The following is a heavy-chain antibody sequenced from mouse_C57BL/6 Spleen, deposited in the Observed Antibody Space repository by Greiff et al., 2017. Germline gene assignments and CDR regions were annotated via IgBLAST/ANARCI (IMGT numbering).Heavy chain of an antibody. D-gene: IGHD2-1*01. CDR3: ARHERGYYGNYDYAMDY. Sequence: QVQLKESGAELVKPGASVKLSCKASGYTFTEYTIHWVKQRSGQGLEWIGWFYPGSGSIKYNEKFKDKATLTADKSSSTVYMELSRLTSEDSAVYFCARHERGYYGNYDYAMDYWGQGTSVTVSS. J-gene: IGHJ4*01. CDR1: GYTFTEYT. V-gene: IGHV1-62-2*01. CDR2: FYPGSGSI.